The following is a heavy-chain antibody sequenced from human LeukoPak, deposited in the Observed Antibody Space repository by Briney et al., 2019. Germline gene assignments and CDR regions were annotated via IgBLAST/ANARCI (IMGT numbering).Heavy chain of an antibody. V-gene: IGHV3-9*01. CDR1: GFTFDDYA. CDR2: ISWNSGSI. D-gene: IGHD3-22*01. Sequence: GGSLRLSCAASGFTFDDYAMHWVRQAPGKGLEWVSGISWNSGSIGYADSVKGRFTTSRDNAKNSLYLQMNSLRAEDTALYYCAKDGGYYDPMYYFDYWGQGTLVTVSS. J-gene: IGHJ4*02. CDR3: AKDGGYYDPMYYFDY.